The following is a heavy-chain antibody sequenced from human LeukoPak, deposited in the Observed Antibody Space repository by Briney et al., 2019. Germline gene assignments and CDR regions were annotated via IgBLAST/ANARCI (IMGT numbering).Heavy chain of an antibody. D-gene: IGHD6-19*01. J-gene: IGHJ4*02. CDR3: ARGKEKWLDHFDY. V-gene: IGHV3-30-3*01. Sequence: GGSLRLSCAASGFTFSSYAMHWVRQAPGKGLEWVALITYNGANEYYADSVKGRFTMSRDNAKNSLYLQMDSLRDEDTAVYYCARGKEKWLDHFDYWGQGSLVTVSS. CDR2: ITYNGANE. CDR1: GFTFSSYA.